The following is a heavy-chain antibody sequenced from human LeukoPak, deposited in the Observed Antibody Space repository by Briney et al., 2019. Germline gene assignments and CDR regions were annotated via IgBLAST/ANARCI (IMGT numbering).Heavy chain of an antibody. CDR3: ASHYYNSSDYYAHWYFDL. V-gene: IGHV1-46*01. Sequence: ASVKVSCKASGYTFTSYYMHWVRQAPGQGLEWMGIINPSGGSTSYAQKFQGRVIMTRDTSISTAYMELRRLRSDDTALYYCASHYYNSSDYYAHWYFDLWGRGTLVTVSS. J-gene: IGHJ2*01. CDR1: GYTFTSYY. CDR2: INPSGGST. D-gene: IGHD3-22*01.